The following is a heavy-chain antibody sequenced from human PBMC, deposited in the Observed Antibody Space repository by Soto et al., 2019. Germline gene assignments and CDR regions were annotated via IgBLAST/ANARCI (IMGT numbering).Heavy chain of an antibody. Sequence: SGPTLVNPTQTLTLTCTFSCFSLSTSEVGVGWIRQPPGKALEWLALIYWDDDKRYSPSLKSRLTVTKDTSKNQVVLTMTNMDPVDTAIYYCAHRRLSVDVGVFDYWRQRTLVIVAS. CDR2: IYWDDDK. D-gene: IGHD2-15*01. V-gene: IGHV2-5*02. CDR1: CFSLSTSEVG. J-gene: IGHJ4*02. CDR3: AHRRLSVDVGVFDY.